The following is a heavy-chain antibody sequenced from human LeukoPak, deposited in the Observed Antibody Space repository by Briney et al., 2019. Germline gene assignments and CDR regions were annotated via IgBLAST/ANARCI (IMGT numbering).Heavy chain of an antibody. Sequence: PLETLSPTSAVSSGTITREYCSWVRRPPAQGLEWIELIYSSGISAYNPSLKTRARISIDKSKNQFSLKLSCVTGGDTAVYYCARGAVEMATIDSYYFDSWGEGTLGTVSS. CDR2: IYSSGIS. D-gene: IGHD5-24*01. J-gene: IGHJ4*02. V-gene: IGHV4-4*09. CDR1: SGTITREY. CDR3: ARGAVEMATIDSYYFDS.